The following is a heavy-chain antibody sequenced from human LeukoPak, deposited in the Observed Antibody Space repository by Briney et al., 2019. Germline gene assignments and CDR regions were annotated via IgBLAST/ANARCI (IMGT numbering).Heavy chain of an antibody. CDR2: IYYSGST. CDR3: ARIMGDSSGYYYYDY. J-gene: IGHJ4*02. D-gene: IGHD3-22*01. V-gene: IGHV4-59*01. Sequence: SETLSLTCTVSGGSISSYYWSWIRQPPGKGLEWIGYIYYSGSTNYNPSLKIRVTISVDTSKNQFSLKLSFVTAADTAVYYCARIMGDSSGYYYYDYWGQGTLVTVSS. CDR1: GGSISSYY.